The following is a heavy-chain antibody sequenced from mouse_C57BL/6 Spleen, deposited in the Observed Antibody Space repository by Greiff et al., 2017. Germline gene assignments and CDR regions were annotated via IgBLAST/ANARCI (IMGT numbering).Heavy chain of an antibody. Sequence: VQLQQSGPELVKPGASVKISCKASGYTFTDYYMNWVKQSHGKSLEWIGDINPNNGGTSYNQKFKGKATLTVDKTSSTAYMELRSLTSEDSAVYYCGREGYYDYWGQGTTLTVSS. J-gene: IGHJ2*01. CDR2: INPNNGGT. CDR3: GREGYYDY. CDR1: GYTFTDYY. V-gene: IGHV1-26*01. D-gene: IGHD2-3*01.